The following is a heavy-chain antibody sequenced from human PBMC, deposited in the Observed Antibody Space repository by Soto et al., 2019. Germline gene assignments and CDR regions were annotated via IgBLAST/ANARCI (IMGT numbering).Heavy chain of an antibody. CDR1: DGSISSSSYY. CDR3: ATPKEAAAGTSSYAFDI. J-gene: IGHJ3*02. D-gene: IGHD6-13*01. CDR2: IYYSGST. Sequence: QLQLQESCPGLVKPSETLSLTCTVSDGSISSSSYYWGWIRQPPGKGLEWIGSIYYSGSTYYNPSLKSRVTIPVDTSKNQFSLKLSSVTAADTAVYYCATPKEAAAGTSSYAFDIWGQGTMVTVSS. V-gene: IGHV4-39*01.